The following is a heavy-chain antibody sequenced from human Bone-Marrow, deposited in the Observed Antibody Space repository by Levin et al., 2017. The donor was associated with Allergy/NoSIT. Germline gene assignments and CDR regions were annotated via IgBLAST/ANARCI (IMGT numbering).Heavy chain of an antibody. D-gene: IGHD5-18*01. J-gene: IGHJ4*02. CDR3: ARELHSRYSYGYIDY. CDR2: IYYSGST. CDR1: GGSISSGDYY. V-gene: IGHV4-30-4*01. Sequence: PSETLSLTCTVSGGSISSGDYYWSWIRQPPGKGLEWIGYIYYSGSTYYNPSLKSRVTISVDTSKNQFSLKLSSVTAADTAVYYCARELHSRYSYGYIDYWGQGTLVTVSS.